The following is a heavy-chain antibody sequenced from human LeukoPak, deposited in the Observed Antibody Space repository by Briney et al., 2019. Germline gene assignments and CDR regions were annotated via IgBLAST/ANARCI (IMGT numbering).Heavy chain of an antibody. Sequence: GGSLRLSCAASGFTFSSYDLSWVRQAPGKGLECVSAIRRGVGSTYYADSVKGRFTISRDNAKNSLYLQMNSLRAEDTAVYYCAMNFDWLPSRVDYWGQGTLVTVSS. V-gene: IGHV3-23*01. CDR2: IRRGVGST. CDR3: AMNFDWLPSRVDY. J-gene: IGHJ4*02. D-gene: IGHD3-9*01. CDR1: GFTFSSYD.